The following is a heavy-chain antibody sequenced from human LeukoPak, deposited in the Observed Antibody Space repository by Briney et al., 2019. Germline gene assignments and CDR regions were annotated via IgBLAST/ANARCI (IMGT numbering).Heavy chain of an antibody. D-gene: IGHD2-21*01. CDR3: ARSLPRILVVIAAGYYYGMDV. Sequence: ASVKVSCKASGYTFTSYDINWVRQATGQGLEWMGWMNPNSGNTGYAQKFQGRVTMTRNTSISTAYMELSSLRSEDTAVYYCARSLPRILVVIAAGYYYGMDVWGQGTTVTVPS. CDR2: MNPNSGNT. J-gene: IGHJ6*02. V-gene: IGHV1-8*01. CDR1: GYTFTSYD.